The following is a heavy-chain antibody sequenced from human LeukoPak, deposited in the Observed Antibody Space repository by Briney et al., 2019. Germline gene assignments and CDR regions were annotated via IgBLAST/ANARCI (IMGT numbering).Heavy chain of an antibody. Sequence: SETLSLTCAVSGGSTSSSNWGSWVRQPPGKGLEWIGEIYHSGSTNYNPSLKSRVTISVDKSKNQFSLKLSSVTAADTAVYYCARWTDVQSYYYYYMDVWGKGTTVTVSS. J-gene: IGHJ6*03. CDR3: ARWTDVQSYYYYYMDV. CDR1: GGSTSSSNW. D-gene: IGHD1-1*01. V-gene: IGHV4-4*02. CDR2: IYHSGST.